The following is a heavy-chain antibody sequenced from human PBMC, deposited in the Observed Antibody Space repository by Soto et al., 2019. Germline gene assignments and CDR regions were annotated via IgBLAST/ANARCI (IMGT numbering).Heavy chain of an antibody. CDR1: GFTFSNYA. Sequence: GGSLRLYCVASGFTFSNYAMTWVRQAPGKGLEWVSSISESGGTTFNADSVKGRFTISRDNFKNTLYLQMNSLRAEDTAVYYCAKHDYGDYKLYDQWGQGTLVTVSS. CDR3: AKHDYGDYKLYDQ. CDR2: ISESGGTT. J-gene: IGHJ4*02. D-gene: IGHD4-17*01. V-gene: IGHV3-23*01.